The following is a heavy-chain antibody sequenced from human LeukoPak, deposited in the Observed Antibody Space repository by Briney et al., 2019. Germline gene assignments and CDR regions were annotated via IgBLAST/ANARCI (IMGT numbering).Heavy chain of an antibody. D-gene: IGHD2-2*01. Sequence: GGSLRLSCAASGSTFSSYWMSWVRQAPGKGLECVANINQDGSKVYYVDSVKGRFTISRDKAKKSLFLQMNSLRAEDTAVYYCARPIYSSSWDAFNIWGQGTMVTVSS. V-gene: IGHV3-7*01. CDR2: INQDGSKV. J-gene: IGHJ3*02. CDR3: ARPIYSSSWDAFNI. CDR1: GSTFSSYW.